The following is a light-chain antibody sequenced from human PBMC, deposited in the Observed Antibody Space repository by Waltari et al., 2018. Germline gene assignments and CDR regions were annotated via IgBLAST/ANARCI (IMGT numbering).Light chain of an antibody. Sequence: DIQMTQSPSTLSASVGDRVTITCRASQSISGWLAWYQQKPGKAPKLLSYKASTLESGVPSRFSGSGSGTEFTLTINSLQPDDFATYYCQQYETFMWTFGQGTKVDI. J-gene: IGKJ1*01. CDR2: KAS. CDR1: QSISGW. CDR3: QQYETFMWT. V-gene: IGKV1-5*03.